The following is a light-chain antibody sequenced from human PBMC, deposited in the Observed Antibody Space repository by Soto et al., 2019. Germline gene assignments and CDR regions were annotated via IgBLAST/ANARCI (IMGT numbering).Light chain of an antibody. J-gene: IGKJ5*01. Sequence: EIGFTQTPGALSLSPGERATLAWIPSQTVSNIYLVWYQQRPGQAPRLLIYAASPRATAVPDRFSGSGSGTDFTLNITGLKSDDFAVYFCQQYTDWRIPVAQGTRLEI. CDR3: QQYTDWRIP. CDR2: AAS. V-gene: IGKV3-20*01. CDR1: QTVSNIY.